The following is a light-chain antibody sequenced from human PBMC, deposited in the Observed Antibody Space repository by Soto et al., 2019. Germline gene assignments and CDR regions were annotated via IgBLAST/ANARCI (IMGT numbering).Light chain of an antibody. CDR3: AAWDDNLKGPL. V-gene: IGLV1-44*01. J-gene: IGLJ3*02. CDR1: NSNIGRYS. Sequence: QAVVTQPPSLSGTPGQRVTISCSGSNSNIGRYSVNWYQHFPGTAPKILIYSDDERPSGVPDRFSGSKSGTSASLAISGLQSEDEAEYYCAAWDDNLKGPLFGGGTKVTVL. CDR2: SDD.